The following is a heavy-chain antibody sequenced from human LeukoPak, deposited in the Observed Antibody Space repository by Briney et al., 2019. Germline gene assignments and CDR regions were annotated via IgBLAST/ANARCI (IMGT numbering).Heavy chain of an antibody. CDR2: ISYDGSNK. Sequence: GGSVRLSCAASGFTFSSYGMHWVRQAPGKGLEWVAVISYDGSNKYYADSVKGRFTISRDNSKNTLYLQMNSLRAEDTAVYYCAKENMGIDYFDYWGQGTLVTVSS. CDR1: GFTFSSYG. V-gene: IGHV3-30*18. J-gene: IGHJ4*02. CDR3: AKENMGIDYFDY. D-gene: IGHD7-27*01.